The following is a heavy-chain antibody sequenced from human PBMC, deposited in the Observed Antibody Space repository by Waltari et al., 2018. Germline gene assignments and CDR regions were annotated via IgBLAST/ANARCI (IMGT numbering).Heavy chain of an antibody. D-gene: IGHD5-18*01. CDR2: ISWNSGSI. J-gene: IGHJ4*02. CDR1: GFTFDDYA. V-gene: IGHV3-9*01. CDR3: AKDVRGYSYGSKFDY. Sequence: EVQLVESGGGLVQPGRSLRLSCAASGFTFDDYAMHWVRQAPGKGLEWVSGISWNSGSIGYADSVKGRFTISRDNAKNSLYLQMNSLRAEDTALYYCAKDVRGYSYGSKFDYWGQGTLVTVSS.